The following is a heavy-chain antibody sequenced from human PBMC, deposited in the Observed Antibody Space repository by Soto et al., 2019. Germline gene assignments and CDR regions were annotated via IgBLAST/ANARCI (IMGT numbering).Heavy chain of an antibody. V-gene: IGHV6-1*01. J-gene: IGHJ4*02. CDR3: ARGVAGSGFDL. CDR2: TYYRSNWRH. CDR1: GDSVSSNTAA. D-gene: IGHD6-19*01. Sequence: SQTLPLTCVISGDSVSSNTAAWNWIRSSPSRGLEWLGRTYYRSNWRHDYAVSVKSRITVNPDTSKNHFSLQLNSVTPDDTAVYYCARGVAGSGFDLWGQGTLVTVSS.